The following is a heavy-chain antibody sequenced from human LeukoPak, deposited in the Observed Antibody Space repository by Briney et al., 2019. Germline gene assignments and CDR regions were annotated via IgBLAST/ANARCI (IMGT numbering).Heavy chain of an antibody. CDR3: ASPDYYDSSGYPRAGDAFDI. CDR1: GYSFTSYW. Sequence: GESLKISCKGSGYSFTSYWIGWVRQMPGKGLEWMGIIYPGDPDTRYSPSFQGQVTISADKSISTAYLQWSSLKASDTAMYYCASPDYYDSSGYPRAGDAFDIWGQGTMVTVSS. V-gene: IGHV5-51*01. CDR2: IYPGDPDT. J-gene: IGHJ3*02. D-gene: IGHD3-22*01.